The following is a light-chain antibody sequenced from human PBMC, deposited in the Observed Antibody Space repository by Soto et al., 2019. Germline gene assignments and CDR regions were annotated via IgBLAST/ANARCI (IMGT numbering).Light chain of an antibody. V-gene: IGLV1-36*01. CDR2: YDD. CDR1: SSNIGNNA. CDR3: AAWGDSLNGYV. Sequence: QSVLTQPPSVSEAPRQRVTISCSGSSSNIGNNAVNWYQQLPGKAPKLLIYYDDLMPSGVSDRLSGSKSGTSASLANSGLQSEDVADYYCAAWGDSLNGYVFGTVAKLTVL. J-gene: IGLJ1*01.